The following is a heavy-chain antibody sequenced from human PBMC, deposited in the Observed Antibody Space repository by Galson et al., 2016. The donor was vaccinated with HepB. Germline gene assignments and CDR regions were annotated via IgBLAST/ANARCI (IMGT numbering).Heavy chain of an antibody. D-gene: IGHD4-17*01. CDR2: ISGNDFNT. Sequence: SLRLSCAGSGFIFSTYSMSWVRQLPGRGLEWVSAISGNDFNTHYVDSVKGRFTISRDNSKNTLYLQMNSLKAEDTAIYYCASRSDPRDYVHYLDYWGQGILVTVSA. V-gene: IGHV3-23*01. J-gene: IGHJ4*02. CDR1: GFIFSTYS. CDR3: ASRSDPRDYVHYLDY.